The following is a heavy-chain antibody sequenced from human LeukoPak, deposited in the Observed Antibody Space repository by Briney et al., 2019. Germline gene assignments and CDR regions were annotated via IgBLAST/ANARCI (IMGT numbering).Heavy chain of an antibody. CDR1: RFSFRSYD. CDR3: AKDGQLGGSSWFTLYFDY. J-gene: IGHJ4*02. D-gene: IGHD6-13*01. CDR2: ISYDGSNT. Sequence: GGSLRLSCAASRFSFRSYDMHWVRQAPGKGLEWLAVISYDGSNTYYTDSVKGRFTISRDNSKNTLYLQMHSLRPEDTAVYYCAKDGQLGGSSWFTLYFDYWGQGSLVTVSS. V-gene: IGHV3-30*18.